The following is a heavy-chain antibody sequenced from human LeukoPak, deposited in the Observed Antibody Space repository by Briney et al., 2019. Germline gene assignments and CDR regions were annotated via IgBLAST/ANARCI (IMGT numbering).Heavy chain of an antibody. Sequence: SETLSLTCTVSGGSISSYCWSWIRQPAGKGLEWIGHICATGNTNHNPSLKSRVTISVDTSKNQFSLKLSSVTAADTAVYYCARVYSSSWNFDYWGQGTLVTVSS. CDR2: ICATGNT. D-gene: IGHD6-13*01. V-gene: IGHV4-4*07. CDR3: ARVYSSSWNFDY. J-gene: IGHJ4*02. CDR1: GGSISSYC.